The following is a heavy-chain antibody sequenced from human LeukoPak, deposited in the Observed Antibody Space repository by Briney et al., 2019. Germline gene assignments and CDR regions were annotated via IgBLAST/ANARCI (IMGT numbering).Heavy chain of an antibody. D-gene: IGHD6-19*01. CDR2: INHSGST. V-gene: IGHV4-34*01. CDR1: GGSFSGYY. CDR3: ARGPYSSGCDY. J-gene: IGHJ4*02. Sequence: SETLSLTCAVYGGSFSGYYWSWIRQPPGKGLEWIGEINHSGSTNYNPSLKSRVTISVDTSKNQFSLKLSSVTAADTAVHYCARGPYSSGCDYWGQGTLVTVSS.